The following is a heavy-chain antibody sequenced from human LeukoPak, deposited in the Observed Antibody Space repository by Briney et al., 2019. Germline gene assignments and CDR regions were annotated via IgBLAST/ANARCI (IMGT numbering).Heavy chain of an antibody. J-gene: IGHJ5*02. CDR3: ARAGATVTTNYFDP. Sequence: GGSLRLSCTASGFTFGDYSMTWFRQAPGKGLEWVSLISDSGDNTYYADSVKGRFTISRDNSKNTVSLQMSSLRADDTAVYYCARAGATVTTNYFDPWGQGTLVTVSS. CDR1: GFTFGDYS. CDR2: ISDSGDNT. V-gene: IGHV3-23*01. D-gene: IGHD4-11*01.